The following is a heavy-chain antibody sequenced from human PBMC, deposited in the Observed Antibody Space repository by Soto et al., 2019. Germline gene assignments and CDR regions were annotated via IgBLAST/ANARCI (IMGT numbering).Heavy chain of an antibody. CDR2: ISAYNGDT. J-gene: IGHJ4*02. V-gene: IGHV1-18*01. CDR1: GYTFNNYA. CDR3: TRNQLLLAS. D-gene: IGHD1-26*01. Sequence: QVQLVQSGAEVKKPGASVKVSCKASGYTFNNYAISWVRQAPGQGLEWMGWISAYNGDTNYTQKFQGRVTMTTDTSTNAANMVLRSLRSNDTAVYCCTRNQLLLASWGQGTLVTVSS.